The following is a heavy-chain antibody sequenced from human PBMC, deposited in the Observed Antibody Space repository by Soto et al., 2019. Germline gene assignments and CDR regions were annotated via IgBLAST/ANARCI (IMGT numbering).Heavy chain of an antibody. D-gene: IGHD4-17*01. V-gene: IGHV1-18*04. CDR2: ISGYSGNA. CDR3: ANRTSGTTCGESDY. Sequence: ASVKVCCKTSGYIFSDYGINWGRQAPGQGLEWMGWISGYSGNANLAQKFQGRVTMSRDTATRTAYMELRSLRSDDTAVYYCANRTSGTTCGESDYCAQRSVVSVSS. CDR1: GYIFSDYG. J-gene: IGHJ4*02.